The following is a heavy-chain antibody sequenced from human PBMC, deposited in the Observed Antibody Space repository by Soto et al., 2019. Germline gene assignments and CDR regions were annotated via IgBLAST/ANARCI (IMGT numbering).Heavy chain of an antibody. CDR2: IITLLGTA. V-gene: IGHV1-69*08. Sequence: ASVKVSCKTSGGTFSNDIITWVRQAPGQGLEWMGRIITLLGTANYAQKFQGRVTITADKSTSTAYMELNSLKSEDTAVYYCSKDSPIGSSFSGYDAIDLWGQGTLVTAPQ. CDR1: GGTFSNDI. J-gene: IGHJ5*02. D-gene: IGHD5-12*01. CDR3: SKDSPIGSSFSGYDAIDL.